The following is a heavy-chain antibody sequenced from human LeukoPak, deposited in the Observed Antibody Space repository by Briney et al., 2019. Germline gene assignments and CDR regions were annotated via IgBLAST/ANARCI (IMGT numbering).Heavy chain of an antibody. CDR2: ISSASITI. Sequence: GGSLRLSCAASGFTFDKYSMNWVRQAPGKWLEWVSHISSASITIYCADSVKGRFTISRDNAKSSLYLHMTSLRAEDTALYYCARDYYRSGSYAVDFWGQGTLVTVSS. CDR3: ARDYYRSGSYAVDF. J-gene: IGHJ4*02. V-gene: IGHV3-48*01. CDR1: GFTFDKYS. D-gene: IGHD3-10*01.